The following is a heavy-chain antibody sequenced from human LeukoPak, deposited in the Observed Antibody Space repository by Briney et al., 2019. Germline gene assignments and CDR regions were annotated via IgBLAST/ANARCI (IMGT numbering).Heavy chain of an antibody. V-gene: IGHV3-23*01. J-gene: IGHJ4*02. CDR3: ARGLFVVVPAAIVSDFDY. CDR2: ISGSGSST. D-gene: IGHD2-2*01. Sequence: GGSLRLSCAASGFTFDDYGMSWVRQAPGKGLEWVSTISGSGSSTYYVDSVKGRFTISRDNSKNTLYLRMNSLRAEDTAVYYCARGLFVVVPAAIVSDFDYWGQGALVTVSS. CDR1: GFTFDDYG.